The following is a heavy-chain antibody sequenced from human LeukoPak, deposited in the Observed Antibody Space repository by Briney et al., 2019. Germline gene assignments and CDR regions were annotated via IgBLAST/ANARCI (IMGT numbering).Heavy chain of an antibody. CDR3: ARVRPGPFGGVIGFDY. J-gene: IGHJ4*02. CDR1: GYTLTELS. V-gene: IGHV1-69*05. D-gene: IGHD3-16*01. CDR2: IIPIFGTA. Sequence: SVKVSCKVSGYTLTELSMHWVRQAPGQGLEWMGGIIPIFGTANYAQKFQGRVTITTDESTSTAYMELSSLRSEDTAVYYCARVRPGPFGGVIGFDYWGQGTLVTVSS.